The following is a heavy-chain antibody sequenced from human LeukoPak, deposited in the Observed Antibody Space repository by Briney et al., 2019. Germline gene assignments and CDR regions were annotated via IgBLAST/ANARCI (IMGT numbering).Heavy chain of an antibody. CDR3: ASLFCTRTSCFFLDP. D-gene: IGHD2-2*01. J-gene: IGHJ5*02. CDR1: GGAIHSGRHY. CDR2: IYYSGST. Sequence: TSETLSLTCSVSGGAIHSGRHYWSWIRQHPGKGLEWFGYIYYSGSTNYNPSLKSRVTISLDTSRNQFSLKLSSVTAADTAVYYCASLFCTRTSCFFLDPWGQGTLVTVSS. V-gene: IGHV4-61*01.